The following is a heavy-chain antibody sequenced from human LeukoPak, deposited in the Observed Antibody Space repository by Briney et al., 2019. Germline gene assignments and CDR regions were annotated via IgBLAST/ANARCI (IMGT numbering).Heavy chain of an antibody. D-gene: IGHD6-6*01. J-gene: IGHJ6*02. CDR2: IYYSGST. V-gene: IGHV4-31*03. CDR1: GGSISSGGYY. Sequence: PSQTLSLTCTVSGGSISSGGYYWSWIRQHPGKGLEWIGYIYYSGSTYYNPSLKSRVTISVDTSKNQFSLKLSSVTAADTAVYYCARDRSSDKYYYYGMDVWGQGTMVTVSS. CDR3: ARDRSSDKYYYYGMDV.